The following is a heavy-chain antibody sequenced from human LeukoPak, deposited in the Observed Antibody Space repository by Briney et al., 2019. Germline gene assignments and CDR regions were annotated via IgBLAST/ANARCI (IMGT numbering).Heavy chain of an antibody. CDR2: ISSSGSTI. Sequence: GGSLRLSXAASGFTFSSYEMNWVRQAPGKGLEWVSYISSSGSTIYYADSVKGRFTISRDNAKNSLYLQMNSLGAEDTAVYYCARETVGATDYWGQGTLVTVSS. V-gene: IGHV3-48*03. J-gene: IGHJ4*02. CDR3: ARETVGATDY. D-gene: IGHD1-26*01. CDR1: GFTFSSYE.